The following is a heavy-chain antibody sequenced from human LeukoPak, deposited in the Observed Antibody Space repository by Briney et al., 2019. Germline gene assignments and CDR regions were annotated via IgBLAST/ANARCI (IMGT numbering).Heavy chain of an antibody. CDR3: AKGRCSCDTCFSCDS. Sequence: GGSLRLSCTASGFTFSTYAMTWVRQAPGRGLEWVSIISGSVVSTYYADSVKGRFTISRDNSKNTVYLQMNSLRVEDTAVYFCAKGRCSCDTCFSCDSWGQGTLVTVSS. V-gene: IGHV3-23*01. CDR1: GFTFSTYA. D-gene: IGHD2-15*01. CDR2: ISGSVVST. J-gene: IGHJ4*02.